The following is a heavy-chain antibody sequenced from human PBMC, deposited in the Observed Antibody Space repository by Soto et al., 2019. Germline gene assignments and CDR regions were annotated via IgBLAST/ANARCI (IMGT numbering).Heavy chain of an antibody. CDR3: PKHLLAVAGYFHGIDV. CDR2: ISHDGSNK. Sequence: QVQLVESGGGVVQPGRSLRLSCAASGFTFSSYGMHWVRQAPGKGLEWVAVISHDGSNKYFADSVKGRFTVSRDNSQNRLYLQMNSLTAEDTAVYYCPKHLLAVAGYFHGIDVWGQGTTVTVSS. CDR1: GFTFSSYG. V-gene: IGHV3-30*18. J-gene: IGHJ6*02. D-gene: IGHD6-19*01.